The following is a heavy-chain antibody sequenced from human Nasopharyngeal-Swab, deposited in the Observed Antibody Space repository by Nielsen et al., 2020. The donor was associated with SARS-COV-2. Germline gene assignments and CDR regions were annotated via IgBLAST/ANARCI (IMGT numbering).Heavy chain of an antibody. Sequence: GESLKISCKGSGYSFSSYGIGWVGQMPGKGLEWMGIMYPRDSDTRYSPSFQGQVTISADKSISTAYLQWSSLKASDTAMYYCATAYNGNYYWDYWGQGTLVTVSS. V-gene: IGHV5-51*01. D-gene: IGHD1-7*01. J-gene: IGHJ4*02. CDR3: ATAYNGNYYWDY. CDR1: GYSFSSYG. CDR2: MYPRDSDT.